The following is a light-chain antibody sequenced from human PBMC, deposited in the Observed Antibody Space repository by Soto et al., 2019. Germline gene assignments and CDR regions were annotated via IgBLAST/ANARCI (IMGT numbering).Light chain of an antibody. CDR1: RSACHF. CDR3: QKHNQAHIA. CDR2: YIS. Sequence: PATMAVSPGAPASLSCMSSRSACHFLAWYQQKPGQAPRLLIYYISTRATGIPARFSGSWAGTEFTLTLNSLQSGDSVVCYSQKHNQAHIALGHGTRVQIK. J-gene: IGKJ5*01. V-gene: IGKV3D-15*01.